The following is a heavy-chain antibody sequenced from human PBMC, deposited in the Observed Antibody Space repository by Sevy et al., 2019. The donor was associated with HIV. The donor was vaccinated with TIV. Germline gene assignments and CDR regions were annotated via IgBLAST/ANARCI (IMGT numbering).Heavy chain of an antibody. CDR3: ARDQGWDYYDSRGNPTGYNWFDP. Sequence: SETLSLTCTVSGGSVSSGSYYWSWIRQPPGKGLEWIGYIYYSGSTNYNPSLKSRVTISVDTSKNQFSLKLSSVTAADTAVYYCARDQGWDYYDSRGNPTGYNWFDPWGQGTLVTVSS. CDR2: IYYSGST. CDR1: GGSVSSGSYY. V-gene: IGHV4-61*01. J-gene: IGHJ5*02. D-gene: IGHD3-22*01.